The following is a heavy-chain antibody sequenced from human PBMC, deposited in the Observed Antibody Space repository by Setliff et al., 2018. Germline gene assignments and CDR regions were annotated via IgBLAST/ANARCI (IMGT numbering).Heavy chain of an antibody. V-gene: IGHV3-20*04. Sequence: GGSLRLSCAASGFPFDDYGMSWVRQLPGKGLEWVSGINWKGDSTGYAESVKGRFTISRDNAKNSLFLQMNSLRVEDTAYYYCTFARDGYDVFDIWGQGTMVTVSS. CDR3: TFARDGYDVFDI. D-gene: IGHD5-18*01. CDR1: GFPFDDYG. J-gene: IGHJ3*02. CDR2: INWKGDST.